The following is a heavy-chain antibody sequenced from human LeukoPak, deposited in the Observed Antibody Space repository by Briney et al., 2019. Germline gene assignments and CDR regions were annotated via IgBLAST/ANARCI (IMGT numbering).Heavy chain of an antibody. V-gene: IGHV5-51*01. D-gene: IGHD6-19*01. CDR1: GYSFTSYW. CDR3: ARQSDSSGFDAFDI. CDR2: ICPGDFDA. Sequence: GESLKISCKGSGYSFTSYWIGWVRQMPGQGLEWMGIICPGDFDARYSPSFQGKVTISADKSISTAYLQWSSLKASDTAMYYCARQSDSSGFDAFDIWGQGTMVTVSS. J-gene: IGHJ3*02.